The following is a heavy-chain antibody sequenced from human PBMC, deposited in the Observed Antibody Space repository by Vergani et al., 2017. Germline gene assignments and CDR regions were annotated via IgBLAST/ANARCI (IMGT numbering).Heavy chain of an antibody. CDR3: ARTVRQQLLYYYYGMDV. CDR2: IIPIFGTA. D-gene: IGHD6-13*01. Sequence: QVQLVQSGSELKKPGASVKVFCKASGNTFSSYAISWVRQAPGQGLEWMGRIIPIFGTANYAQKFQGRVTITADESTSTAYMELSSLRSEDTAVYYCARTVRQQLLYYYYGMDVWGQGTTVTVSS. CDR1: GNTFSSYA. V-gene: IGHV1-69*18. J-gene: IGHJ6*02.